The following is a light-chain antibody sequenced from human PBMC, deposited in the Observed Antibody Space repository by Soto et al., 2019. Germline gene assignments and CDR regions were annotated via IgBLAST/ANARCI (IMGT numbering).Light chain of an antibody. CDR2: DAS. V-gene: IGKV1-5*01. CDR3: QQYGSSPPYT. Sequence: DIQLTQSPSALSASIGDRVTITCRASQPVITSLAWYQHKPGEAPKLLIYDASILQTGVPSRFSGYASGTEFTLTISRLEPEDFAVYYCQQYGSSPPYTFGQGTKVDIK. CDR1: QPVITS. J-gene: IGKJ2*01.